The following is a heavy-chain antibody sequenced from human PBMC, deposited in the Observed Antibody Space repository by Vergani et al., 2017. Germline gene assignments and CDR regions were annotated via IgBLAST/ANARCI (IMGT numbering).Heavy chain of an antibody. Sequence: QVQLVESGGGVVQPGRSLRLSCAASGFTFSSYAMHWVRQAPGKGLEWVAVISYDGSNKYYADSVKGRFTISRDNSKNTLYLQMNSLRAEDTAVYYCARGGDTAMVSYSYFDLWGRGTLVTVSS. CDR2: ISYDGSNK. J-gene: IGHJ2*01. CDR1: GFTFSSYA. CDR3: ARGGDTAMVSYSYFDL. D-gene: IGHD5-18*01. V-gene: IGHV3-30*01.